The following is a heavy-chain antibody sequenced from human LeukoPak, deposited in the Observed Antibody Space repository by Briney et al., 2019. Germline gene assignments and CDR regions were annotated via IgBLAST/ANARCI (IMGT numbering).Heavy chain of an antibody. CDR2: IYSGGTT. CDR3: GRASAVAGFFDY. D-gene: IGHD6-19*01. J-gene: IGHJ4*02. CDR1: GFTVSNNY. V-gene: IGHV3-53*01. Sequence: GGSLRLSCAASGFTVSNNYLHWVRQAPGKGLEWVSVIYSGGTTYYANSVKGRFTISRDSSKNTMYLQMNSLRVEDTAMYYCGRASAVAGFFDYWGQGTLVTVSS.